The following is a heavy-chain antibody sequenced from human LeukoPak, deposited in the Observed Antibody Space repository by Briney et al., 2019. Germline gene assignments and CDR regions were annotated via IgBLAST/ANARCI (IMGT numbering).Heavy chain of an antibody. CDR1: GFTFSNYW. CDR2: TNPGGSNT. Sequence: GGSLRLSCAASGFTFSNYWMHWVRQVPGEGLVWGSRTNPGGSNTAYADSVKGRFTISRDNARNTRYLQMDSLRAEDTAVYYCARSNQADDYWGQGTLVTVSS. J-gene: IGHJ4*02. V-gene: IGHV3-74*01. CDR3: ARSNQADDY. D-gene: IGHD1-14*01.